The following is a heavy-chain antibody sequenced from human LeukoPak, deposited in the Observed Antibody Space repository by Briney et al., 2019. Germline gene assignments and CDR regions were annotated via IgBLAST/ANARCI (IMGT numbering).Heavy chain of an antibody. CDR2: IIDKSDGETR. V-gene: IGHV3-15*01. CDR1: GFTFSNAW. CDR3: TTLRETYYKLGGPYYFDY. J-gene: IGHJ4*02. Sequence: KPGGSLRLSCAGSGFTFSNAWMTWVRQAPGKGLEWVGRIIDKSDGETRDYAAPVKGRFTISRDDSRDTLYLQMNSLKTEDTAVYYCTTLRETYYKLGGPYYFDYWGQGTLLTFSS. D-gene: IGHD3-10*01.